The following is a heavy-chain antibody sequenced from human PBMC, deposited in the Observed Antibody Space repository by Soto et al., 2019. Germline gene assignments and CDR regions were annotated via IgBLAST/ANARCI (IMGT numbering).Heavy chain of an antibody. Sequence: HVQLVESGGGVVQPGRSLRLSCAVSGFNFSSYGMHWVRQAPGKGLEWVAVISYDGSHKASADSVKGRFAISRDNSKNTLFLQMNSLRVEDTAVYDRAKDLVKTSSWPADWGQGTLVTVSS. V-gene: IGHV3-30*18. D-gene: IGHD2-2*01. CDR2: ISYDGSHK. CDR1: GFNFSSYG. J-gene: IGHJ4*02. CDR3: AKDLVKTSSWPAD.